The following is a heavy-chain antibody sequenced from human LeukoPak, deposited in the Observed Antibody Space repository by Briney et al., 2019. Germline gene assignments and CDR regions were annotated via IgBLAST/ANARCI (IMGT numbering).Heavy chain of an antibody. Sequence: AGSLRLSCAASGFTFGSYGMSWVRQAPGKGLEWVSFISPSGDRTSNADSVEGRFTISRDNPRDTLYLQMNSLRDEDTAGYYCAIMHGYYDGSGYWVQWGQGTLVTVSS. J-gene: IGHJ1*01. CDR1: GFTFGSYG. V-gene: IGHV3-23*01. CDR2: ISPSGDRT. CDR3: AIMHGYYDGSGYWVQ. D-gene: IGHD3-22*01.